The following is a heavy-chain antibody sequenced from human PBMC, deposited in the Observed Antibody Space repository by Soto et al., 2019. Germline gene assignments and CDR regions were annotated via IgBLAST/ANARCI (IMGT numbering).Heavy chain of an antibody. CDR2: ISGSADST. J-gene: IGHJ4*02. D-gene: IGHD3-16*01. V-gene: IGHV3-23*04. Sequence: EVQLVESGGGLVQPGGSLRLSCAASGFTFANYAMSWVRQAPGKGLEWVSGISGSADSTYYAGSVRGRFTLSRDNSKNTLYLQMNSLRAEDTAIYFCAKEVQLGALTQPDYGGQVTLNTVSS. CDR3: AKEVQLGALTQPDY. CDR1: GFTFANYA.